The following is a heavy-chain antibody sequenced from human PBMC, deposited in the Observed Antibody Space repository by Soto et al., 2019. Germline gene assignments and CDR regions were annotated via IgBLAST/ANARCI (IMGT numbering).Heavy chain of an antibody. CDR1: GASISSSSVA. CDR2: TYYRSKWSN. J-gene: IGHJ4*02. V-gene: IGHV6-1*01. D-gene: IGHD7-27*01. CDR3: ARDVNWGFLD. Sequence: QVQLQQSGPGLLKPSQTLSLTCAISGASISSSSVAWNWIRQSPSRGLEWLGRTYYRSKWSNDYAVSVKSRITINPDTSKNQFSLHLNSVTPEDTAVYYCARDVNWGFLDWGQGTLVTVSS.